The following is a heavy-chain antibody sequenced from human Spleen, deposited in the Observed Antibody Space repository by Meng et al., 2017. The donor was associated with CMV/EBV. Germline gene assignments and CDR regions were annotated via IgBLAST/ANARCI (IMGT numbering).Heavy chain of an antibody. Sequence: SETLSLTCTVSGGSISSYYWSWIRQSPGKGLEWIGYIYYSGSTNYNPSLKSRVTISVDTSKNQFSLKLSSVTAADTAVYYCARDVEGDQLLYAHYGMDVWGQGTTVTVSS. CDR1: GGSISSYY. D-gene: IGHD2-2*02. J-gene: IGHJ6*02. CDR3: ARDVEGDQLLYAHYGMDV. V-gene: IGHV4-59*12. CDR2: IYYSGST.